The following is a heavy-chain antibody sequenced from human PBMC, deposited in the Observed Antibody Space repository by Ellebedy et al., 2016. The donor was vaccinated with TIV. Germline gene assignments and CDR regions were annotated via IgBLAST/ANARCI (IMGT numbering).Heavy chain of an antibody. V-gene: IGHV4-61*08. Sequence: MPSETLSLTCTVSGGSISSGDYYWSWIRQPPGKELEWIGYIYDSGSTNHNPSLKSRVNISVDTSKNQFSLKLSSVTAAATAVYYCARAAQPNCSGGSCYRIDYWGQGTLVTVSS. J-gene: IGHJ4*02. CDR2: IYDSGST. CDR1: GGSISSGDYY. D-gene: IGHD2-15*01. CDR3: ARAAQPNCSGGSCYRIDY.